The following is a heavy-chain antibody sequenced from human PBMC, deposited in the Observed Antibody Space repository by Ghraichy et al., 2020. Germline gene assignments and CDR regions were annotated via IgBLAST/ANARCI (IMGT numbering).Heavy chain of an antibody. V-gene: IGHV3-48*03. CDR3: ARASGWVIDY. CDR2: ISSSGSTI. CDR1: GFTFSSYE. J-gene: IGHJ4*02. Sequence: GGSLRLSCAASGFTFSSYEMNWVRQAPGKGLEWVSYISSSGSTIYYADSVKGRFTISRDNAKNSLHLQMNSLRVDDTAVYYCARASGWVIDYWGQGNLVTVSA. D-gene: IGHD2-21*01.